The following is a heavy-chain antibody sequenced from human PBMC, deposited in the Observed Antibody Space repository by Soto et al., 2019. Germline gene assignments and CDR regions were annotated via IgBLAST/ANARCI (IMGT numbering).Heavy chain of an antibody. CDR3: ARVLRVSVKRAFDI. CDR1: GGSISSYY. V-gene: IGHV4-59*01. Sequence: SETLSLTCTVSGGSISSYYWSWIRQPPGKGLEWIGYIYYSGSTNYNPSLKSRVTISVDTSKNQFSLKLSSVTAADTAVYYCARVLRVSVKRAFDIWGQGTMVTVSS. CDR2: IYYSGST. J-gene: IGHJ3*02. D-gene: IGHD3-10*01.